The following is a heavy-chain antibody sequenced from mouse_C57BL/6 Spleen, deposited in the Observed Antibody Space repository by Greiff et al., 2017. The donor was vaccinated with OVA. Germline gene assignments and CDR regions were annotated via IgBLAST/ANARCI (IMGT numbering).Heavy chain of an antibody. CDR2: ISYDGSN. J-gene: IGHJ2*01. Sequence: ESGPGLVKPSQSLSLTCSVTGYSITSGYYWNWIRQFPGNKLEWMGYISYDGSNNYNPSLKNRISITRDTSKNQFFLKLNSVTTEDTATYYCEREGLYYGSSYGGGFDYWGQGTTLTVSS. CDR1: GYSITSGYY. CDR3: EREGLYYGSSYGGGFDY. D-gene: IGHD1-1*01. V-gene: IGHV3-6*01.